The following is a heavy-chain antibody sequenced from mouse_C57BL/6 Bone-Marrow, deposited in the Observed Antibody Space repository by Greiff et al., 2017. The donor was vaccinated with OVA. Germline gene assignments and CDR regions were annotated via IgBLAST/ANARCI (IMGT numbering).Heavy chain of an antibody. V-gene: IGHV2-6-1*01. Sequence: VKLVESGPGLVAPSQSLSITCTVSGFSLTSYGVHWVRQPPGKGLEWLVVIWSDGSTTYNSALKSRLSISKDNSKSQVFLKMNSLQTDDTAMYYCARHTPSVVATRDYAMDYWGQGTTVTVSS. CDR3: ARHTPSVVATRDYAMDY. CDR1: GFSLTSYG. J-gene: IGHJ4*01. CDR2: IWSDGST. D-gene: IGHD1-1*01.